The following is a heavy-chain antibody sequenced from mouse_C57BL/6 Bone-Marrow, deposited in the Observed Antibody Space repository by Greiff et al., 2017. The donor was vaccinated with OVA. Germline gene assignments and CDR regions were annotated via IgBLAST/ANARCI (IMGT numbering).Heavy chain of an antibody. J-gene: IGHJ2*01. D-gene: IGHD1-1*01. CDR2: INPYNGGT. Sequence: EVQLQQSGPVLVKPGASVKMSCKASGYTFTDYYMNWVKQSHGKSLEWIGVINPYNGGTSYNQKFKGKATLTVDKSSSTAYMELNSLTSEDSAVYYCARELYYYGSSWGRDYWGQGTTLTVSS. V-gene: IGHV1-19*01. CDR1: GYTFTDYY. CDR3: ARELYYYGSSWGRDY.